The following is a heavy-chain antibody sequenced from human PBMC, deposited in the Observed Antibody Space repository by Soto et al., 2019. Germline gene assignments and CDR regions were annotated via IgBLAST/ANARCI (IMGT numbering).Heavy chain of an antibody. CDR1: GYSFTNYW. Sequence: PGESLKISCKGSGYSFTNYWIAWVRQMPGKGLEWMGMMYPGDSDTRYSPSFQGQVTISADKSISTAYLQWSSLKASDTAMYYCARPSTTDDYWGQGTLVTVSS. D-gene: IGHD4-4*01. V-gene: IGHV5-51*01. J-gene: IGHJ4*02. CDR2: MYPGDSDT. CDR3: ARPSTTDDY.